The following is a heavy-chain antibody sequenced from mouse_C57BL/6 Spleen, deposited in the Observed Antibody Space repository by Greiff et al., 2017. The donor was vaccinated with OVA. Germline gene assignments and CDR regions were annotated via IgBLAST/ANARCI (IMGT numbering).Heavy chain of an antibody. CDR2: IYPISGNN. V-gene: IGHV1-81*01. CDR1: GYTFTSYG. D-gene: IGHD3-2*02. CDR3: ARGQLRLPAWFAY. J-gene: IGHJ3*01. Sequence: VQWVESGAELARPGASVKLSCKASGYTFTSYGISWVKQRTGQGLEWIGEIYPISGNNYYNEKFKGKATLPADKSSSTAYMELRSLTSADSAVYFCARGQLRLPAWFAYWGQGALVTVSA.